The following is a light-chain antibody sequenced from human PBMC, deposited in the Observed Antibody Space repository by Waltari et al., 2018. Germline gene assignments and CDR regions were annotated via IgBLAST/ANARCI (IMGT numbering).Light chain of an antibody. CDR2: DAF. CDR1: QSVGRA. J-gene: IGKJ1*01. CDR3: QMYVRLPVT. Sequence: EIVLTQSPGTLALSPGERATLYCRARQSVGRALAWYQQKPGQAPRLLIYDAFSRATGISDKFSGSGSGTDFTLTISRVEPEDFAVYFCQMYVRLPVTFGQGTKVEVK. V-gene: IGKV3-20*01.